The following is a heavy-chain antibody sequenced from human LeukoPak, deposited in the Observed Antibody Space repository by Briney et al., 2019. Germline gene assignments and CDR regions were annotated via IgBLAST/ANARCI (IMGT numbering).Heavy chain of an antibody. CDR2: ISSSSSTI. CDR3: ARGGIPHYSDNTGYFFGQF. V-gene: IGHV3-48*01. D-gene: IGHD3-22*01. J-gene: IGHJ4*02. Sequence: PGGSLRLSCAASGFTFSSYSMNWVRQAPGKGLEWVSYISSSSSTIYYADSVKGRFTISRDNAKNSLYLQMNSLRAEDTAVYYCARGGIPHYSDNTGYFFGQFWGQGTRVTVSS. CDR1: GFTFSSYS.